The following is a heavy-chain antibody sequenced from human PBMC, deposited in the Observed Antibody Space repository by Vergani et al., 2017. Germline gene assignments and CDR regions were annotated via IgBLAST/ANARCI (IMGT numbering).Heavy chain of an antibody. CDR2: ISDSRYN. J-gene: IGHJ3*02. D-gene: IGHD6-6*01. V-gene: IGHV4-39*01. Sequence: QLQLQESGPRLVKPSETLSLTCSLSGMSISNNNYYWGWIRQPPGKGLEWIGSISDSRYNNYSPSLKSRVSISVDTSKNQFSLNLTSVTAADTAVYYCARHLRQLARNDVFDIWGHGTLVTVSS. CDR1: GMSISNNNYY. CDR3: ARHLRQLARNDVFDI.